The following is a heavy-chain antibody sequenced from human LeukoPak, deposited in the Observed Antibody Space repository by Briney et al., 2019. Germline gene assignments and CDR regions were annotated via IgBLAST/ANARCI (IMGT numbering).Heavy chain of an antibody. V-gene: IGHV3-23*01. J-gene: IGHJ6*02. CDR3: AKGLYDYALDV. CDR1: GFTFRNYA. Sequence: GGSLRLSCAASGFTFRNYAMTWVRQAPGKGLDWVALIGARDGRTYYADPVKGRFTISRDNFKNTLYLQMNSLRAEDTAIYYCAKGLYDYALDVWGQGTAVTVSS. CDR2: IGARDGRT.